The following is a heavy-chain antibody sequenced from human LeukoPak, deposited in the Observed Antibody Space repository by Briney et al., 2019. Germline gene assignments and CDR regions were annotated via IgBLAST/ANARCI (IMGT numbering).Heavy chain of an antibody. Sequence: GASAKVSCKVSGYTLTELSMHWVRQAPGKGLEWMGGFDPEDGETIYAQKFQGRVTMTEDTSTDTAYMELSSLRSEDTAVYYCATDAPNYYGSGSYVFDPWGQGTLVTVSS. V-gene: IGHV1-24*01. CDR1: GYTLTELS. CDR3: ATDAPNYYGSGSYVFDP. J-gene: IGHJ5*02. CDR2: FDPEDGET. D-gene: IGHD3-10*01.